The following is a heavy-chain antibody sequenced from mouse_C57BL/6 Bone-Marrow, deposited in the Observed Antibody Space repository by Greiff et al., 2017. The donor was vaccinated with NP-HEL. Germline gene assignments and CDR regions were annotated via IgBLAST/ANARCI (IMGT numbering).Heavy chain of an antibody. CDR1: GYTFTSYW. V-gene: IGHV1-64*01. J-gene: IGHJ3*01. D-gene: IGHD3-1*01. CDR3: ARWRSGRNLAY. Sequence: VQLQQPGAELVKPGASVKLSCKASGYTFTSYWMHWVKQRPGQGLEWIGMIHPNSGSTNYNEKFKSKATLTVDKSSSTAYMQLSSLISEDSAVYYCARWRSGRNLAYWGQGTLVTVSA. CDR2: IHPNSGST.